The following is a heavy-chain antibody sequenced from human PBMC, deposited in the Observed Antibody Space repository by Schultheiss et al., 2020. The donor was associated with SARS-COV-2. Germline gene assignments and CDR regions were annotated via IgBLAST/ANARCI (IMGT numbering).Heavy chain of an antibody. CDR1: GFTFSSYD. J-gene: IGHJ4*02. CDR3: TTAPYYYDSSGYYYY. V-gene: IGHV3-13*01. CDR2: IGTAGDT. Sequence: GGSLRLSCAASGFTFSSYDMHWVRQATGKGLEWVSAIGTAGDTYYPGSVKGRFTISRENAKNSLYLQMNSLKTEDTAVYYCTTAPYYYDSSGYYYYWGQGTLVTVSS. D-gene: IGHD3-22*01.